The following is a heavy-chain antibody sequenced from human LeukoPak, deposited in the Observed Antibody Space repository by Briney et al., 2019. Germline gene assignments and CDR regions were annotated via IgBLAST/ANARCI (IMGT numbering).Heavy chain of an antibody. Sequence: SETLSLTCAVYGGSFSDYYWSWIRQSPGKGLEWIGEIHHSGSTKYNPSLKSRVTISVDVSQSQFSLKLTSVTAADTAVYYCATEEGYNAYWGQGILATVAS. CDR3: ATEEGYNAY. D-gene: IGHD5-24*01. J-gene: IGHJ4*02. CDR1: GGSFSDYY. CDR2: IHHSGST. V-gene: IGHV4-34*01.